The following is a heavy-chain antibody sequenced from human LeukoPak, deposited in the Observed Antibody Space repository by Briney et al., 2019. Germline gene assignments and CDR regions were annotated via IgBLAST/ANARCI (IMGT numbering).Heavy chain of an antibody. CDR3: ARVRYYYDSSGYYLDY. J-gene: IGHJ4*02. CDR2: INHSGST. Sequence: PSETLSLTCAVSGGSISSSNWWSWVRQPPGKGLEWIGEINHSGSTNYNPSLKSRVTISVDTSKNQFSLKLSSVTAADTAVYYCARVRYYYDSSGYYLDYWGQGTLVTVSS. D-gene: IGHD3-22*01. CDR1: GGSISSSNW. V-gene: IGHV4-4*02.